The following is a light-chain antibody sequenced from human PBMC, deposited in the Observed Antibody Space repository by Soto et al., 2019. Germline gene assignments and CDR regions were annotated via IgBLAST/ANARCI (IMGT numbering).Light chain of an antibody. V-gene: IGLV2-14*01. J-gene: IGLJ1*01. CDR1: SSDVGGYNY. CDR2: DVR. Sequence: QSALTQPASVSGSPGQSITISCTGTSSDVGGYNYVSWYQQHPGKAPKLMIYDVRNRPSGVSNRFSGSRSVNTASLTISGLQADDEADYYCSSYTAISTYVFGTGTKLTVL. CDR3: SSYTAISTYV.